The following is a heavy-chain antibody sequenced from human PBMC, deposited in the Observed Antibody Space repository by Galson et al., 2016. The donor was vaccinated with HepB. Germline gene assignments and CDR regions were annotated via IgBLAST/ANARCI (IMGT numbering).Heavy chain of an antibody. J-gene: IGHJ4*02. CDR2: IKQDGSEK. D-gene: IGHD3-22*01. CDR1: GFTFSRFW. V-gene: IGHV3-7*03. Sequence: SLRLSCAASGFTFSRFWMSWVRQAPGKGLEWVANIKQDGSEKHYADSVKGPFTISRDNANHSVYLQLNSLRVEDTAVYYCARDRDFPDSHPDPFDCWGQGTVVTVS. CDR3: ARDRDFPDSHPDPFDC.